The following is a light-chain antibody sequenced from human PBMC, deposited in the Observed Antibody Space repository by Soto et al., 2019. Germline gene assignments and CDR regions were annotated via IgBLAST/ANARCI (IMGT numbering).Light chain of an antibody. Sequence: IVLTQSPATLSLSPGNRATLSCRASQNISSYLIWYQQKPGQSPRVLIYDASKRATGIPDRFSGSGSETDFTLTISSLEPEDLGVYYCLHRMNWPLTFGQGTRLEIK. CDR3: LHRMNWPLT. CDR2: DAS. J-gene: IGKJ5*01. CDR1: QNISSY. V-gene: IGKV3-11*01.